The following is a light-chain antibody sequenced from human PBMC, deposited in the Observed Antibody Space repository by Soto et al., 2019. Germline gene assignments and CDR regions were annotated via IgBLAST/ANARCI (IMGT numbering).Light chain of an antibody. V-gene: IGKV1-5*01. CDR2: DAT. CDR1: QTISTW. CDR3: QQYTNTNNPWM. Sequence: DIQVTQSPPTLSASVGDRVTITCRASQTISTWMAWYQQKPGKAPKLLVYDATTWQSGVASRFRGSGSGTEFTLIISGLQPADSATYYCQQYTNTNNPWMFGQGTKVEI. J-gene: IGKJ1*01.